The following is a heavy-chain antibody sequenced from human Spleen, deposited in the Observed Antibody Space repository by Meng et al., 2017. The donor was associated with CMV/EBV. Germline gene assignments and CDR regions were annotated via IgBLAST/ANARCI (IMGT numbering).Heavy chain of an antibody. CDR2: IDDSGAT. CDR3: ARAASTSYDFWSGLGHYFDH. J-gene: IGHJ4*02. CDR1: GVSVTSSASY. D-gene: IGHD3-3*01. V-gene: IGHV4-39*07. Sequence: SETLSLTCTVSGVSVTSSASYWVWIRRSPGKGLEWIGSIDDSGATYYNPAHNSRISTSVRVTISVDRSRNHFSLKLSSVTAADTAVYYFARAASTSYDFWSGLGHYFDHWGQGALVTVSS.